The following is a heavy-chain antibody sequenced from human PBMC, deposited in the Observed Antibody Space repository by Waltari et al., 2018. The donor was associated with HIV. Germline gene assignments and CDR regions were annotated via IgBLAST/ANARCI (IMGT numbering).Heavy chain of an antibody. V-gene: IGHV3-74*01. CDR1: GLPFSSYW. J-gene: IGHJ4*02. Sequence: EVQLVESGGGLVKPGGSLRLSCAASGLPFSSYWMHWVRQVPGKGLIWVSRINSDGSSTSYADSVKGRFTISRDNAKNTLYLQMNSLRAEDTAVYYCATSRTFDYWGQGTLVTVSS. CDR2: INSDGSST. CDR3: ATSRTFDY.